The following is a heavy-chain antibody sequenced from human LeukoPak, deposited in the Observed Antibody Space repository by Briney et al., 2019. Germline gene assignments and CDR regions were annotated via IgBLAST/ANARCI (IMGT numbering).Heavy chain of an antibody. CDR3: ARGLSYCSSTSCYTVDY. CDR2: IIPIFGTA. J-gene: IGHJ4*02. V-gene: IGHV1-69*05. D-gene: IGHD2-2*02. CDR1: GGTFSSYA. Sequence: APVKVSCKASGGTFSSYAISWVRQAPGQGLEWMGGIIPIFGTANYAQKFQGRVTITTDESTSTAYMELSSLRSEDTAVYYCARGLSYCSSTSCYTVDYWGQGTLVTVSS.